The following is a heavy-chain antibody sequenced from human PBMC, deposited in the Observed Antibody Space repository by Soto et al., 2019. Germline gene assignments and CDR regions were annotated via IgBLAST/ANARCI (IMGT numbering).Heavy chain of an antibody. V-gene: IGHV3-33*01. J-gene: IGHJ4*02. CDR3: ARKAYGDYMVDY. D-gene: IGHD4-17*01. CDR1: GFTFSSYG. CDR2: IWYDGSNK. Sequence: QVQLVESGGGVVQPGRSLRLSCAASGFTFSSYGMHWVRQAPGKGLEWVAVIWYDGSNKYYADSVKGRFTISRDNSKNTLYLQMNSLRAEDTAVYYCARKAYGDYMVDYWGQGTLVTVSS.